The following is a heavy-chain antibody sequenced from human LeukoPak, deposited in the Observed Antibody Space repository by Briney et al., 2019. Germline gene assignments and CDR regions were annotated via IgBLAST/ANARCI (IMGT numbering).Heavy chain of an antibody. CDR2: ISAYNGNT. CDR1: GYTFTSYG. D-gene: IGHD3-22*01. CDR3: ARDGYYDSSGYYSY. Sequence: ASVTVSCKASGYTFTSYGISWVRQAPGQGLEWMGWISAYNGNTNYAQKLQGRVTMTTDTSTSTAYMELRSLRSDDTAVYYCARDGYYDSSGYYSYWGQGTLVTVSS. V-gene: IGHV1-18*01. J-gene: IGHJ4*02.